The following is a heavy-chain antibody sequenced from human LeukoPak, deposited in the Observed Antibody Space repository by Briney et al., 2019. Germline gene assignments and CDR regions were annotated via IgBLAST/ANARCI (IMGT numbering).Heavy chain of an antibody. CDR2: INHNGNT. D-gene: IGHD5-24*01. CDR1: GEPFSGYY. Sequence: SETLSLTCVVYGEPFSGYYWSWVRQPPGKGLEWIGEINHNGNTNFNSSLKSRVTISVDTSKNQFSLKLSSVTAADTAVYYCARGVQWLQLLEAFDIWGQGTMVTVPS. V-gene: IGHV4-34*01. J-gene: IGHJ3*02. CDR3: ARGVQWLQLLEAFDI.